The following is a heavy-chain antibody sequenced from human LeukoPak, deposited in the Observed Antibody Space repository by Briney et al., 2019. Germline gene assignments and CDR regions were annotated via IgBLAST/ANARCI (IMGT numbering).Heavy chain of an antibody. CDR1: GYTFTKYG. J-gene: IGHJ4*02. V-gene: IGHV1-18*01. CDR3: ARARGDRSGYYRY. Sequence: ASVKVSCKTSGYTFTKYGISWVRQAPGQGPEWMGWISVYDGNTNYAQKLQDRLTLTTDTSTDTAHMELRSLRSDDTAVYYCARARGDRSGYYRYWGQGTLVTVSS. D-gene: IGHD3-22*01. CDR2: ISVYDGNT.